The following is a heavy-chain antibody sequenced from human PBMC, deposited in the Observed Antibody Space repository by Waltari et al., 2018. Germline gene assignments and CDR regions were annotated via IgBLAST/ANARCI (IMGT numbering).Heavy chain of an antibody. D-gene: IGHD1-1*01. J-gene: IGHJ4*02. Sequence: HVQLEQSGAEVKKPGSSVKVSCKASGGTFSTYTVTWVRQAPGQGLEWMGSIIPFHGISTYAQSLQARLTITVDQSTNTCYMELNNLRPEDTGVYYCARSGEIKGTVDYWGQGTLVTVSS. CDR3: ARSGEIKGTVDY. CDR1: GGTFSTYT. V-gene: IGHV1-69*02. CDR2: IIPFHGIS.